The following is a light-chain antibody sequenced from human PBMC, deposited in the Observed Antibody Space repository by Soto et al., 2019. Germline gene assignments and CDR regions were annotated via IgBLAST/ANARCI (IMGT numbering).Light chain of an antibody. CDR1: NSDVGAYNF. Sequence: QSALTQPASVSGSPGQSITISCTGTNSDVGAYNFVSWYQQHPGKVPQLIIYEVDNRPSGVSNRFSASKSGNTASLTISGLQAEDEADYYCSSYTTSSTSVFGTGTKLTVL. J-gene: IGLJ1*01. CDR2: EVD. CDR3: SSYTTSSTSV. V-gene: IGLV2-14*01.